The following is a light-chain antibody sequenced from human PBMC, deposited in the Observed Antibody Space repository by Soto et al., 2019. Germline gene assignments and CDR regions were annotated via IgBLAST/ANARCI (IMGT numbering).Light chain of an antibody. CDR3: SSYTSSSTRL. V-gene: IGLV2-14*01. CDR1: SSDVGGYNY. Sequence: QSVLTQPASVSGSPGQSITISCTGTSSDVGGYNYVSWYQQHPGKAPKLMIYEVSNRPSGVSNRFSGSKSGNTASLTISGLQAEDEADYYCSSYTSSSTRLFGGRTKLTVL. CDR2: EVS. J-gene: IGLJ3*02.